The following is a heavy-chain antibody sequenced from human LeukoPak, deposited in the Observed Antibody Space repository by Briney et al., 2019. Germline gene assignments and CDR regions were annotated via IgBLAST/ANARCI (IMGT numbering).Heavy chain of an antibody. CDR1: GGSFSGYY. Sequence: PSETLSLTCAVYGGSFSGYYWSWIRQPPGKGLEWIGEINHSGSTNYNPSLKSRVTISVDTSKNQFSLKLSSVTAADTAVYYCARPRGGSSGWYKYYFDYWGQGTLVTVSS. CDR2: INHSGST. V-gene: IGHV4-34*01. J-gene: IGHJ4*02. CDR3: ARPRGGSSGWYKYYFDY. D-gene: IGHD6-19*01.